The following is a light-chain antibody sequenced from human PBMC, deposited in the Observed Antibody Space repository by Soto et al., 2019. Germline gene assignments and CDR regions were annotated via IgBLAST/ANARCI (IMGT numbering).Light chain of an antibody. CDR2: QTS. J-gene: IGKJ2*01. Sequence: EIVLTQSPATLSSFPGDRVTLSCRASQYINTRLAWYQHRPGQAPRLLIYQTSIRAAGIPARFSASGSGTDFTLTISRLEPEDFAVYYCQQYGSSLRTFGQGTKVDIK. CDR1: QYINTR. V-gene: IGKV3-20*01. CDR3: QQYGSSLRT.